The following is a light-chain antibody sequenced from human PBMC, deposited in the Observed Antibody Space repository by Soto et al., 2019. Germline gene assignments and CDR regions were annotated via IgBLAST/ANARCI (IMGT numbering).Light chain of an antibody. Sequence: QSVLTQPPSASGSPGQSVAISCTGTASDIGGYTFVSWYQQHPGKAPKLLIYDVNKRPSGVPDRFSGSKSGNTASLTVSGLQAEDEADYYCSAHGVTNPSVFGTGTKLTVL. CDR1: ASDIGGYTF. CDR3: SAHGVTNPSV. J-gene: IGLJ1*01. CDR2: DVN. V-gene: IGLV2-8*01.